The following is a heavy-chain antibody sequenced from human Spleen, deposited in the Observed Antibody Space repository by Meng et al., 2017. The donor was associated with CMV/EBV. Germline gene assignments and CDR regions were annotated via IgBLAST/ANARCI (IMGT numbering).Heavy chain of an antibody. J-gene: IGHJ6*02. CDR2: ISRSSSTF. V-gene: IGHV3-48*04. CDR3: ARASVAAAGFRDYYGMDV. CDR1: GFTFSSYS. D-gene: IGHD6-13*01. Sequence: GGSLRLSCAASGFTFSSYSMNWVRLAPGKGLQWVSFISRSSSTFYYADSVKGRFTISRDNAKNSLYLQMNSLRAEDTAVYYCARASVAAAGFRDYYGMDVWGQGTTVTVSS.